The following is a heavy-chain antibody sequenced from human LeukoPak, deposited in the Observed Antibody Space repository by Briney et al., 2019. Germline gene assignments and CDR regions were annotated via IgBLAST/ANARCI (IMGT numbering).Heavy chain of an antibody. CDR2: IYHSGST. V-gene: IGHV4-4*02. J-gene: IGHJ4*02. D-gene: IGHD6-19*01. Sequence: SETLSLTCAVSGGSISSSNWWSWVRQPPGKGLEWIGEIYHSGSTNYNPSLKSRVTISVDKSKNQFSLKLSSVTAADTAVYYCATSPNGVAGKKSHFDYWGQGTLVTVSS. CDR3: ATSPNGVAGKKSHFDY. CDR1: GGSISSSNW.